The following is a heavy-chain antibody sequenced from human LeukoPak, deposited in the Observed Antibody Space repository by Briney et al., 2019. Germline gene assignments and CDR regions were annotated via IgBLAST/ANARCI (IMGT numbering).Heavy chain of an antibody. Sequence: PGGSLRLSCAASGFTFSSYWMSWVRQAPGKGLEWVANIKQDGSEKYYVDSVKGRFTISRDNAKNSLYLQMNSLRAEDTAVYYCAKDFVYGSRFPRPLDYWGQGTLVTVSS. CDR3: AKDFVYGSRFPRPLDY. CDR2: IKQDGSEK. CDR1: GFTFSSYW. J-gene: IGHJ4*02. D-gene: IGHD3-3*01. V-gene: IGHV3-7*01.